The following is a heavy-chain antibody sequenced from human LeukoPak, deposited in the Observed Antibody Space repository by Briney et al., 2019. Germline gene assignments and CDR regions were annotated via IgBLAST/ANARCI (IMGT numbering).Heavy chain of an antibody. CDR1: GGSISSSSYY. CDR2: IYYSGST. V-gene: IGHV4-39*07. Sequence: NSSETLSLTCTVSGGSISSSSYYWGWIRQPPGKGLEWIGSIYYSGSTYYNPSLKSRVTISVDTSKNQFSLKLSSVTAADTAVYYCARVYCGGDCYFPLFDYWGQGTLVTVSS. D-gene: IGHD2-21*02. J-gene: IGHJ4*02. CDR3: ARVYCGGDCYFPLFDY.